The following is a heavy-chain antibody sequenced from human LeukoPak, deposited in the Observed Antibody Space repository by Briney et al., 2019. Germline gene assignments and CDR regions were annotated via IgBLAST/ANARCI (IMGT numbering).Heavy chain of an antibody. CDR2: IYTSGGT. J-gene: IGHJ4*02. Sequence: SETLSLTCTVSGGSISSGRYFWRWLRQPAGKGLEWVGRIYTSGGTNYNPSLKSRVTISVDTSKNQFSLKLSSVTAADTAVYYCARAHWYYYDSSGYYPFDYWGQGTLVTVSS. CDR1: GGSISSGRYF. CDR3: ARAHWYYYDSSGYYPFDY. V-gene: IGHV4-61*02. D-gene: IGHD3-22*01.